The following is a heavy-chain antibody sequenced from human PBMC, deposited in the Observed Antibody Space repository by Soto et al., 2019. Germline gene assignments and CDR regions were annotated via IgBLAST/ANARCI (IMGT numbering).Heavy chain of an antibody. J-gene: IGHJ4*02. CDR3: ARRRAYYDSRGFDY. V-gene: IGHV4-34*01. D-gene: IGHD3-22*01. CDR2: INHSGST. CDR1: GGSFSGYY. Sequence: PSETLSLTCAVYGGSFSGYYWSWIRQPPGKGLEWIGEINHSGSTNYNPSLKSRVTISVDTSKNQFSLKLSSVTAADTAVYYCARRRAYYDSRGFDYWGQGTLVTVSS.